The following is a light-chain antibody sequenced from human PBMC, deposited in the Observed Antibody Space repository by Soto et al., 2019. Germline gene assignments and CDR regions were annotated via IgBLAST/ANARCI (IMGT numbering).Light chain of an antibody. V-gene: IGLV1-44*01. J-gene: IGLJ3*02. CDR3: AAWDDSLNGRL. CDR2: NDN. CDR1: KSNIGTNA. Sequence: QSVVTQPPSASGTPGQTVTISCSGTKSNIGTNAVTWYQHLTGTAPKLLIYNDNVRPSGVPERISGSKSGASASLAISGLQSEDEADYYCAAWDDSLNGRLFGGGTKLTVL.